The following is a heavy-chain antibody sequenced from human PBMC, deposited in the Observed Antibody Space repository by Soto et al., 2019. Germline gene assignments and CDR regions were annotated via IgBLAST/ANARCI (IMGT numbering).Heavy chain of an antibody. CDR3: ARGRVATPKGAAFDI. CDR2: TYYRSRWYN. CDR1: GDSVSSNSAA. J-gene: IGHJ3*02. D-gene: IGHD5-12*01. V-gene: IGHV6-1*01. Sequence: SQTLSLTCAISGDSVSSNSAAWNWIRQSPSRGLEWLGRTYYRSRWYNDYAVSVKSRITVNPDTSKNQFSLHLNSVTAADTAVYYCARGRVATPKGAAFDIWGQGTMVTVSS.